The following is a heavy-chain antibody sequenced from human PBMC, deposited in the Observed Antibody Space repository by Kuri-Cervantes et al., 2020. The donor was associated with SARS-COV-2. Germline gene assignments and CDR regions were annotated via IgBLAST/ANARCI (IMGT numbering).Heavy chain of an antibody. V-gene: IGHV3-23*01. J-gene: IGHJ3*02. CDR3: AKHLPYTMIVVGAFDI. Sequence: GESLKIPCAASGFTFSNYAMTWVRQAPGKGLEWVSAISGSTGSTYYADSVRGRFTISRDNSKNPLYLQMNSLRAEDTAVYYCAKHLPYTMIVVGAFDIWGQGTMVTVS. D-gene: IGHD3-22*01. CDR1: GFTFSNYA. CDR2: ISGSTGST.